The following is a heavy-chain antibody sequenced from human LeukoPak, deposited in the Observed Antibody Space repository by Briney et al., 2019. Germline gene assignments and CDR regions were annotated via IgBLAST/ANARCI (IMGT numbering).Heavy chain of an antibody. V-gene: IGHV4-39*01. CDR3: ASRYSSSWYDFFYMDV. D-gene: IGHD6-13*01. CDR1: GGSISSSSYY. CDR2: IYYSGST. J-gene: IGHJ6*03. Sequence: PSETLSLTCTVSGGSISSSSYYWGWIRQPPGKGLEWIGGIYYSGSTYYNPSLKSRVTISVDTSKNQFSLKLSSVTAADTAVYYCASRYSSSWYDFFYMDVWGKGTTVTVSS.